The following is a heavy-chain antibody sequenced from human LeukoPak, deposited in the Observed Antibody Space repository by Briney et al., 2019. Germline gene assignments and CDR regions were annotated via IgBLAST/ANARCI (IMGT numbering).Heavy chain of an antibody. CDR3: ARTGIAVRRYYYYYMDV. J-gene: IGHJ6*03. CDR2: IYTSGST. V-gene: IGHV4-4*07. D-gene: IGHD6-6*01. Sequence: SQTLSLTCTVSGGSISSYYWSWIRQPAGKGLEWIGRIYTSGSTNYNPSLKSRVTMSVDTSKNQFSLKLSSVTAADTAVYYCARTGIAVRRYYYYYMDVWGKGTTVTVSS. CDR1: GGSISSYY.